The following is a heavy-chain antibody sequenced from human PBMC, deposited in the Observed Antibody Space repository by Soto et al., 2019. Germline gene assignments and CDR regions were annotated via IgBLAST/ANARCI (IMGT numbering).Heavy chain of an antibody. D-gene: IGHD3-22*01. CDR2: ISSSSSYI. J-gene: IGHJ3*02. V-gene: IGHV3-21*01. CDR3: ARGGPYYYDSSGSDAFDI. Sequence: NPGGSLRLSCAASGFTFSSYSMNWVRQAPGKGLEWVSSISSSSSYIYYADSVKGRFTISRDNAKNSLYLQMNSLRAEDTAVYYCARGGPYYYDSSGSDAFDIWGQGTMVTVSS. CDR1: GFTFSSYS.